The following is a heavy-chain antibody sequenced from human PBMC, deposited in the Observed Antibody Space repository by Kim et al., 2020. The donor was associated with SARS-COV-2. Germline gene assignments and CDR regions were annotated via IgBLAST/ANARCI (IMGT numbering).Heavy chain of an antibody. D-gene: IGHD1-7*01. J-gene: IGHJ3*01. CDR2: IRSRVYSYAT. CDR3: TRIPGTTLAFWYAFDV. Sequence: GGSLRLSCATSGFTFSDSPIHWVRQASGKGLEWVGRIRSRVYSYATSDAASVKGRFTISRYDSESTAYLQMNSLKTEDTAVYYCTRIPGTTLAFWYAFDV. V-gene: IGHV3-73*01. CDR1: GFTFSDSP.